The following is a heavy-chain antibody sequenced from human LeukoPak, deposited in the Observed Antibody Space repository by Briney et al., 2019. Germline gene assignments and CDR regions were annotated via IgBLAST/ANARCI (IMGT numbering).Heavy chain of an antibody. D-gene: IGHD5-18*01. CDR1: GFSFNSHG. Sequence: GRSLRLSCAAPGFSFNSHGMHWVRQAPGKGLDWVAVISYDGSNTYYADSVKGRFTISRDNSKNTLDLQMNSLRAEDTAVYYCAKDRDSYGLLGYFDLWGRGTLVSASS. V-gene: IGHV3-30*18. CDR3: AKDRDSYGLLGYFDL. J-gene: IGHJ2*01. CDR2: ISYDGSNT.